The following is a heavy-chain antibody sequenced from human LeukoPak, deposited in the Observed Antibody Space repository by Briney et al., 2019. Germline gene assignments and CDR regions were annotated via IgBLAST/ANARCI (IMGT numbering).Heavy chain of an antibody. D-gene: IGHD6-19*01. J-gene: IGHJ4*02. Sequence: GGSLRLSCAASGISFNNYAMSWVRQAPGKGLEWVSDISGSGGVTHYADSVKGRFTISRDNSKNTLYLQMNSLRAEDTAVYYCAKSVGWVKYYFDYWGQGTLVTVSS. CDR3: AKSVGWVKYYFDY. CDR2: ISGSGGVT. CDR1: GISFNNYA. V-gene: IGHV3-23*01.